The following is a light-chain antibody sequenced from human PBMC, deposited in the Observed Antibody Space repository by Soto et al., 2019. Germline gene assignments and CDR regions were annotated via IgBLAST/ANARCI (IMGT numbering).Light chain of an antibody. J-gene: IGKJ1*01. CDR2: KAS. CDR3: QQYHIHST. Sequence: DIQMTQSPSTLSASVGDRVTITCRASESINIWLAWFQQKPGKAPKLLISKASTLESGVPSRFSGSGSGTEFTLTISSLQPDDFATYHCQQYHIHSTFGQGTKVDI. CDR1: ESINIW. V-gene: IGKV1-5*03.